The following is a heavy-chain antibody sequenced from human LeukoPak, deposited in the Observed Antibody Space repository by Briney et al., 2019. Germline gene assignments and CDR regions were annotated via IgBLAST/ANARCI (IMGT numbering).Heavy chain of an antibody. Sequence: SETLSLTCTVSGGSVSSGSYYWSWIRQPPGKGLEWIGYIYYSGSTNYNPSLKSRVTISVDTSKNQFSLKLSSVTAADTAVYYCARAMVRGDTKFDPWGQGTLVTVSS. CDR1: GGSVSSGSYY. CDR3: ARAMVRGDTKFDP. CDR2: IYYSGST. D-gene: IGHD3-10*01. J-gene: IGHJ5*02. V-gene: IGHV4-61*01.